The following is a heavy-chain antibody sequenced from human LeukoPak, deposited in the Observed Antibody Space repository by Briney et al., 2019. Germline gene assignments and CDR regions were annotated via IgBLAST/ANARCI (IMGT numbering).Heavy chain of an antibody. CDR2: FDPEDGET. J-gene: IGHJ4*02. CDR1: GYTFTSYY. V-gene: IGHV1-24*01. Sequence: ASVKVSCKASGYTFTSYYMHWVRQAPGKGLEWMGGFDPEDGETIYAQKFQGRVTMTEDTSTDTAYMELSSLRSEDTAVYYCATGVRFLEWLFNYWGQGTLVTVSS. CDR3: ATGVRFLEWLFNY. D-gene: IGHD3-3*01.